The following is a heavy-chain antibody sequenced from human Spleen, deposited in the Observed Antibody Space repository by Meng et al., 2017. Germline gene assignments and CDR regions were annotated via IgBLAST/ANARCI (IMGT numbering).Heavy chain of an antibody. J-gene: IGHJ4*02. CDR1: GYSISSGYY. V-gene: IGHV4-38-2*02. D-gene: IGHD4-11*01. CDR2: IYHSGST. Sequence: SDTLSLTCTVSGYSISSGYYWGWIRQPPGKGLEWLGCIYHSGSTYYNPSLKSRVTISVDTSKNQFSLKLRSVTAADSAVYYCARGPTTMAHGFDYWGQGTLVTVSS. CDR3: ARGPTTMAHGFDY.